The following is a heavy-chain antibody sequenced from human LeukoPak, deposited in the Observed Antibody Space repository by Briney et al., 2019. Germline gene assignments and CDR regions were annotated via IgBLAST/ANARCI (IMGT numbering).Heavy chain of an antibody. D-gene: IGHD6-25*01. Sequence: ASVKVSCKASGYTFTGYYMHWVRQAPGQGLEWMGWINPNSGGTNYAQRFQGRVTMTRDTSISTAYMELSRLRSDDTAVYYCARGTATRPDDAFDIWGQGTMVTVSS. CDR2: INPNSGGT. CDR3: ARGTATRPDDAFDI. J-gene: IGHJ3*02. V-gene: IGHV1-2*02. CDR1: GYTFTGYY.